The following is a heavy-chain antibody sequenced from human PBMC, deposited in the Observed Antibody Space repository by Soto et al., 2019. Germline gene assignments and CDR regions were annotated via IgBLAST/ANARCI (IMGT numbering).Heavy chain of an antibody. CDR3: ANRDY. Sequence: QVQLVESGGGVVQPGRSLRLSCAASGFTFSSYAMHWVRQAPGKGLEWVAVISYDGSNKYYADSVKGRFTISRDNSKNTLYLQMNSLRAEDTAGYYCANRDYWGQGTLVTVSS. CDR1: GFTFSSYA. CDR2: ISYDGSNK. J-gene: IGHJ4*02. V-gene: IGHV3-30-3*01.